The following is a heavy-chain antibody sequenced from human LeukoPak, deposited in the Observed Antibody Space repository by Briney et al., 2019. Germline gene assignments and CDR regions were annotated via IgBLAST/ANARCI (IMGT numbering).Heavy chain of an antibody. Sequence: GGSLRLSCAASGFTFSSYGMHWVRQAPGKGLEWVAVISYDGSNKYYADSVKGRFTISRDNSKNTLYLQMNSLRAEDTAVYYCAKDQFHGSGSYLDYWGQGTLVTVSS. D-gene: IGHD3-10*01. CDR2: ISYDGSNK. CDR3: AKDQFHGSGSYLDY. V-gene: IGHV3-30*18. CDR1: GFTFSSYG. J-gene: IGHJ4*02.